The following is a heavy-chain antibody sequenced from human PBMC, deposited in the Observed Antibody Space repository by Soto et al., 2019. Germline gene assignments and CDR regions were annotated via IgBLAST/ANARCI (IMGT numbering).Heavy chain of an antibody. V-gene: IGHV4-4*01. CDR2: IYRTGNT. CDR3: ASRDPGSSVDY. J-gene: IGHJ4*02. CDR1: YGSSTSNNC. D-gene: IGHD5-12*01. Sequence: PSATQSPTYAVSYGSSTSNNCWTCVGQPPGRGVEWIGRIYRTGNTTSNPALKSRVTISLDKSENQYSLRVTSLTAADTAVYCCASRDPGSSVDYWGQGTLVTVSS.